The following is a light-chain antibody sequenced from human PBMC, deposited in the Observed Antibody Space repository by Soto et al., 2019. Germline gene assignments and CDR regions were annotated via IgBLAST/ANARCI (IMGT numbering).Light chain of an antibody. CDR2: DAS. CDR3: QQYDNFHPIT. Sequence: MNQSLSSLSASVGERVTITCQASQDISNHLNWYQQKPGKAPELLMFDASNLEPGVPSRFSGSGSGTDFTLTISSLQPEDVATYFCQQYDNFHPITFGQGTLLEI. V-gene: IGKV1-33*01. J-gene: IGKJ5*01. CDR1: QDISNH.